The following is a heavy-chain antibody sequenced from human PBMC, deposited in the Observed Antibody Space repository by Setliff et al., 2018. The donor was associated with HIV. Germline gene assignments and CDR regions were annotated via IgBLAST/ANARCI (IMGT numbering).Heavy chain of an antibody. J-gene: IGHJ4*02. CDR1: GFRIGDYA. CDR3: TTGAFQGGDFWSGYYTAYFDY. Sequence: GGSLRLSCSASGFRIGDYAITWVRQAPGKGLEWVGFMRSNANPETTEYAAAVKGRFTISRDDSKDIVYLQMNNLKVDDTAMYFCTTGAFQGGDFWSGYYTAYFDYWGQGTLVTVSS. CDR2: MRSNANPETT. D-gene: IGHD3-3*01. V-gene: IGHV3-49*04.